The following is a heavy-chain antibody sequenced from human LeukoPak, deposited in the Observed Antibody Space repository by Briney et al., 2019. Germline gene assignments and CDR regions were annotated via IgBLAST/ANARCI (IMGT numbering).Heavy chain of an antibody. J-gene: IGHJ4*02. V-gene: IGHV3-23*01. CDR1: GSTFSSYA. D-gene: IGHD6-19*01. CDR2: ISGSGGST. Sequence: GGSLRLSCAASGSTFSSYAMSWVRQAPGKGLEWVSAISGSGGSTYYADSVKGRFTISRDNSKNTLYLQMNSLRAEDTAVYYCAKDLIGAVVGPSVDYWGQGTLVTVSS. CDR3: AKDLIGAVVGPSVDY.